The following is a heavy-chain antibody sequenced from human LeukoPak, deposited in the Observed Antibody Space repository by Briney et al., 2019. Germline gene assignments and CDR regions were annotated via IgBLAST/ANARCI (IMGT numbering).Heavy chain of an antibody. J-gene: IGHJ4*02. D-gene: IGHD2-8*01. Sequence: WASVKVSCKVSGYTLTELSMHWVRQAPGKGLEWMGGFDPEDGETIYAQKFQGRATMTEDTSTDTAYMELSSLRSEDTAVYYCATGVLMVYAMDYWGQGTLVTVSS. CDR1: GYTLTELS. CDR2: FDPEDGET. V-gene: IGHV1-24*01. CDR3: ATGVLMVYAMDY.